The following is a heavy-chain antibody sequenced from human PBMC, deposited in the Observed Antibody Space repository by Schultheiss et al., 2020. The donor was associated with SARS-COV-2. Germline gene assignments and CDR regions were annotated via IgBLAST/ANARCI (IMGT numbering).Heavy chain of an antibody. CDR3: ARLRPIHNGQWLVLNY. J-gene: IGHJ4*02. Sequence: SETLSLTCAVYGGSFSGYYWNWIRLTPGKGLEWIGCVYYSGNTNYNPSLKSRLTISVDTSKNQFSLKLSSVTAADTAVYYCARLRPIHNGQWLVLNYWGQGTLVTVSS. CDR1: GGSFSGYY. V-gene: IGHV4-34*01. D-gene: IGHD6-19*01. CDR2: VYYSGNT.